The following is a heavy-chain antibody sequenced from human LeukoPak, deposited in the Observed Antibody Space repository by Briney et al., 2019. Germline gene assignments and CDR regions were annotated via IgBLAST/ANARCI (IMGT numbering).Heavy chain of an antibody. CDR3: ARLLAVSPYYYYGMDV. CDR2: INHSGST. CDR1: GGSFSGYY. J-gene: IGHJ6*02. Sequence: PSETLSLTCAVYGGSFSGYYWSWIRQPPGKGLEWIGEINHSGSTNYNPSLKSRVTISVDTSKNQFSLKLSSVTAADTAMYYCARLLAVSPYYYYGMDVWGQGTTVTLSS. V-gene: IGHV4-34*01. D-gene: IGHD2-15*01.